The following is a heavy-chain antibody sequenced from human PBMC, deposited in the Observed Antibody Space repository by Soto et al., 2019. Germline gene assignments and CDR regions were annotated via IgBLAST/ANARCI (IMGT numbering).Heavy chain of an antibody. CDR1: GFTFTRYS. V-gene: IGHV3-21*01. CDR3: ARESEDLTSNFDY. J-gene: IGHJ4*02. CDR2: ISSTTNYT. Sequence: GGSLRLSCAASGFTFTRYSMNWVRQAPGKGLEWVSSISSTTNYTYYADSMKGRFTVSRGNAKNSVYLEMNSLSAEDTAVYYCARESEDLTSNFDYWGQGTLVTVSS.